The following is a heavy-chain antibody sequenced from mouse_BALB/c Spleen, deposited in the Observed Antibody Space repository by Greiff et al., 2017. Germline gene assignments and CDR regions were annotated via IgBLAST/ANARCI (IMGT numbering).Heavy chain of an antibody. Sequence: EVQGVESGGGLVQPGGSLKLSCAASGFTFSSYGMSWVRQTPDKRLELVATINSNGGSTYYPDSVKGRFTISRDNAKNTLYLQMSSLKSEDTAMYYCARDRGDDGAWFAYWGQGTLVTVSA. V-gene: IGHV5-6-3*01. CDR3: ARDRGDDGAWFAY. CDR1: GFTFSSYG. J-gene: IGHJ3*01. D-gene: IGHD2-12*01. CDR2: INSNGGST.